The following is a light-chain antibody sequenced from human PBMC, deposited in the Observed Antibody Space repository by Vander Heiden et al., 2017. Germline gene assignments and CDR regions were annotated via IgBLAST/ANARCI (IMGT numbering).Light chain of an antibody. V-gene: IGLV2-14*04. CDR1: SSDVGGYNY. CDR3: TSYTSRSTWV. Sequence: SITISCTGTSSDVGGYNYVSWYQQHPGKAPKLMIYDVSNRPSGVATRFSGSKSGNTACLTISGHQAEDEADYYCTSYTSRSTWVFGGGTKLTVL. J-gene: IGLJ3*02. CDR2: DVS.